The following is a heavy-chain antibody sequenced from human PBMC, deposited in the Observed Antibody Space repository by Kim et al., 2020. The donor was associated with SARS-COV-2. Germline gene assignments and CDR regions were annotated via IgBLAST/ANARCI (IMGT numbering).Heavy chain of an antibody. D-gene: IGHD2-21*02. J-gene: IGHJ4*02. CDR2: ISGSGGST. Sequence: GGSLRLSCAASGFTFSSYAMSWVRQAPGKGLEWVSAISGSGGSTYYADSVKGRFTISRDNSKNTLYLQMNSLRAEDTAVYYCAKDRRPGVVVTAWYYWGQGTLVTVSS. CDR1: GFTFSSYA. V-gene: IGHV3-23*01. CDR3: AKDRRPGVVVTAWYY.